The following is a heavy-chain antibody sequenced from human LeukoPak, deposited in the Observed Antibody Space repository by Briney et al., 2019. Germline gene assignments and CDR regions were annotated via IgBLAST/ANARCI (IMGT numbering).Heavy chain of an antibody. V-gene: IGHV3-30*18. Sequence: ERSLRLSCAASGFTFSYYGTHWVRQAPGKGLEWVAVISYYGGNQYYVDSVKGRFTISRDNSKNTLYLQMISLRVEDTAVYYCAKSESGYNDYVSGGFDYWGQGTLVTVSS. D-gene: IGHD5-12*01. CDR3: AKSESGYNDYVSGGFDY. J-gene: IGHJ4*02. CDR2: ISYYGGNQ. CDR1: GFTFSYYG.